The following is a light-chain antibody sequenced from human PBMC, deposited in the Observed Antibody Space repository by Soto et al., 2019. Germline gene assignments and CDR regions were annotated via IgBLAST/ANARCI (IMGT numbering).Light chain of an antibody. J-gene: IGKJ5*01. CDR2: GAS. Sequence: DIQMTQSPSILSASLGYRVTITCRASQSISSWLAWYQQKPGKAPKVLIYGASNLQSGVPPRFSGSGSGTDFTLAISSLQPEDSADYYCQQYQNWPLITFDQGTRLEIK. CDR1: QSISSW. CDR3: QQYQNWPLIT. V-gene: IGKV1-5*01.